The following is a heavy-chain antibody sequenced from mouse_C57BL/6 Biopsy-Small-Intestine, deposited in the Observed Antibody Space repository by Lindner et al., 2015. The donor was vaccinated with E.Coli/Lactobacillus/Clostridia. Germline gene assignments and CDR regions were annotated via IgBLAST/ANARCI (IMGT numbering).Heavy chain of an antibody. V-gene: IGHV1-55*01. Sequence: VQLQESGAELMKPGASVKMSCKASGYTFISYWITWVKQRPGQGLEWIGDIYPGSNSGNNDEKFKNKATLTVDTSSRTAYLRLSSLTSEDSAVYYCTTGGFAYWGQGTLVTVSA. CDR2: IYPGSNSG. CDR1: GYTFISYW. J-gene: IGHJ3*01. D-gene: IGHD1-1*01. CDR3: TTGGFAY.